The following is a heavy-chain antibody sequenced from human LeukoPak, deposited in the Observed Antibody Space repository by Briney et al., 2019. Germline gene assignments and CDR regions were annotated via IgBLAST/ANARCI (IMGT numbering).Heavy chain of an antibody. V-gene: IGHV1-8*01. D-gene: IGHD1-26*01. CDR3: ARDMGSGSLHF. Sequence: ASVKVSCKASGYTFTSYDINWVRQATGQGLEWMGWMNPNSGNTGYAQKFQDRVTITRDTSASTAYMELSSLRPEDTAVYYCARDMGSGSLHFWGQGTLVTVSS. J-gene: IGHJ4*02. CDR1: GYTFTSYD. CDR2: MNPNSGNT.